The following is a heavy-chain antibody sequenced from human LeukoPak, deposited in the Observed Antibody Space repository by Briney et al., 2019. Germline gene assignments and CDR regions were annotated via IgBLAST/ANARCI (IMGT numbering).Heavy chain of an antibody. J-gene: IGHJ4*02. CDR2: IKSKTDGGTT. D-gene: IGHD3-9*01. CDR1: GFTFSSYG. Sequence: GGSLRLSCAASGFTFSSYGMSWVRQAPGKGLEWVGRIKSKTDGGTTDYAAPVKGRFTISRDDSKNTLYLQMNSLKTEDTAVYYCTTEGTGYYIPGTLVDYWGQGTLVTVSS. CDR3: TTEGTGYYIPGTLVDY. V-gene: IGHV3-15*01.